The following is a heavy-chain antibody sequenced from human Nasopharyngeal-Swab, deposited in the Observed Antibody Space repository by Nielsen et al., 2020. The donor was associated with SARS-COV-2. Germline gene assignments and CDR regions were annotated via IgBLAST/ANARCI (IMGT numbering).Heavy chain of an antibody. J-gene: IGHJ6*02. D-gene: IGHD6-13*01. CDR1: GYTFTSYA. CDR2: INTNTGNP. V-gene: IGHV7-4-1*02. Sequence: ASVKVSCKASGYTFTSYAMNWVRQAPGQGLEWMGWINTNTGNPTYAQGFTGRFVFSLDTSVSTAYLQISGLKAEDTAVYYCAREAAAGIVYGMDVWGQGTTVTVSS. CDR3: AREAAAGIVYGMDV.